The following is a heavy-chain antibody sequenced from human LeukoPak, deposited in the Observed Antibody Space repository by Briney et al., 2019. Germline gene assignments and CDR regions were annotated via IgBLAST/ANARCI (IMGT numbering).Heavy chain of an antibody. CDR1: GFTVSSNY. CDR3: ARSQDYYASGSYYGY. D-gene: IGHD3-10*01. Sequence: PGGSLRLSCAASGFTVSSNYMSWVRQAPGKGLEWVSVIYSGGSTYYADSVKGRFTISRDKSKNTLYLQMNSLRAEDTAVYYCARSQDYYASGSYYGYWGQGTLVTVSS. J-gene: IGHJ4*02. V-gene: IGHV3-66*01. CDR2: IYSGGST.